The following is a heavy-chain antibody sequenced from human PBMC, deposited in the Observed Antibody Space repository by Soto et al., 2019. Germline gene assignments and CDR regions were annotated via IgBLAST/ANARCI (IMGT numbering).Heavy chain of an antibody. J-gene: IGHJ4*02. Sequence: GGSLRLSCAASGFTFSSYEMNWVRQAPGKGLEWVSYISSSGSIIYYADSVKGRFTISRDNAKNSLYLQMNSLRAEDAAVYYCARDLGYYDSSGYFDYWGQGTLVTVSS. CDR2: ISSSGSII. D-gene: IGHD3-22*01. CDR1: GFTFSSYE. V-gene: IGHV3-48*03. CDR3: ARDLGYYDSSGYFDY.